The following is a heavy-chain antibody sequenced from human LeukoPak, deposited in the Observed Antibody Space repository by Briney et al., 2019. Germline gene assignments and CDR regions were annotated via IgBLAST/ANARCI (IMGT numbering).Heavy chain of an antibody. CDR3: ARHPIPKKYCSGGSCYDNYFDY. D-gene: IGHD2-15*01. CDR1: GYSFTSYW. Sequence: GESLKISRRGSGYSFTSYWIGWVRQMPVKGLEWMAIIYPGDSDTRYSPSFQGQVTISADKSISTAYLQWSSLKASDTAMYYCARHPIPKKYCSGGSCYDNYFDYWGQGTLVTVSS. CDR2: IYPGDSDT. J-gene: IGHJ4*02. V-gene: IGHV5-51*01.